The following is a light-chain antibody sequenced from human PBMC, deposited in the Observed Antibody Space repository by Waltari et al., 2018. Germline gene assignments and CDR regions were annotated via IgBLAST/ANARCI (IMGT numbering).Light chain of an antibody. Sequence: QSALTQPASVSGSPGQSITISCTGTSSDVGGYNYVSWYQHHPVKVPKLLIFDVSHRPSGVSNRFSGSKSGNTASLTISGLQAEDESDYYCCSFSSRSTWVFGGGTKLTVL. V-gene: IGLV2-14*03. J-gene: IGLJ3*02. CDR3: CSFSSRSTWV. CDR2: DVS. CDR1: SSDVGGYNY.